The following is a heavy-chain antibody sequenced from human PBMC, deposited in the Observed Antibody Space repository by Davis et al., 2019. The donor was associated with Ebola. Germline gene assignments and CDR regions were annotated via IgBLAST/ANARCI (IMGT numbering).Heavy chain of an antibody. CDR2: INHSGST. D-gene: IGHD3-16*01. V-gene: IGHV4-34*01. CDR3: ARDRNYDYVWEK. CDR1: GGSFSGYY. J-gene: IGHJ4*02. Sequence: MPSETLSLTCAVYGGSFSGYYWSWIRQPPGKGLEWIGEINHSGSTNYNPSLKSRVTMSVDTPKNQFSLKLTSVTAADTAVYYCARDRNYDYVWEKWGQGTLVTVSS.